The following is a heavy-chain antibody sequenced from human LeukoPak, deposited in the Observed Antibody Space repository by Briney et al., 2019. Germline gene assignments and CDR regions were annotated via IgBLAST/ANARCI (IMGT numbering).Heavy chain of an antibody. Sequence: GGSLRLSCAASGFTFSSYSMNWVRQAPGKGLEWVSYISSSSSSTIYYADSVKGRFTISRDNAKNSLYLQMNSLRDEDTAVYYCARGRGSPSLFGYWGQGTLVTVSS. CDR3: ARGRGSPSLFGY. D-gene: IGHD3-16*01. CDR1: GFTFSSYS. CDR2: ISSSSSSTI. J-gene: IGHJ4*02. V-gene: IGHV3-48*02.